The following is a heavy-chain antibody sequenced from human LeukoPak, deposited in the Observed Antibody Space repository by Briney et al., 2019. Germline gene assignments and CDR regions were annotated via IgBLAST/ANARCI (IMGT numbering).Heavy chain of an antibody. J-gene: IGHJ4*02. D-gene: IGHD3-10*01. V-gene: IGHV4-39*01. CDR1: GGSITTRGYF. CDR2: IYYSGST. Sequence: SETLSLTCTVSGGSITTRGYFWGWIRQPPGKGLEWIASIYYSGSTYYNPSLKSRVTISVDTSKNQFSLKLSSVTAADTAVYYCASPRGGYYFDYWGQGTLVTVSS. CDR3: ASPRGGYYFDY.